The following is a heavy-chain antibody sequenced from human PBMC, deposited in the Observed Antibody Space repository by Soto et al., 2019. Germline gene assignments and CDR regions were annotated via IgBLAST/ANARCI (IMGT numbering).Heavy chain of an antibody. J-gene: IGHJ5*02. CDR2: SSTSGNT. CDR3: ARGGGVPALGDP. V-gene: IGHV4-4*07. CDR1: GVSMRNSY. Sequence: QVQLEESGPGLVKPSETLSLICSVSGVSMRNSYWTWIRQSAGKGLEWIGRSSTSGNTNYNPSLNSPLTMSVDTSKNQVSLKLTSVTAADTAVYYCARGGGVPALGDPWGQGTLVTVSS. D-gene: IGHD3-16*01.